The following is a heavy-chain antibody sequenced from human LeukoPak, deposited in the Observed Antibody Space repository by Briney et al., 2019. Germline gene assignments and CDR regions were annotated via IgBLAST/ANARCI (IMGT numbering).Heavy chain of an antibody. J-gene: IGHJ4*02. CDR2: ISAYNGNT. V-gene: IGHV1-18*01. CDR1: GYTFTSYG. Sequence: ASVKVSCKASGYTFTSYGISWVRQAPGQGLEWMGWISAYNGNTSYAQKLQGRVTMTTDTSTSTAYMELRSLRSDDTAVYYCARGGYCSSTSCYSCDYWGQGTLVTVSS. D-gene: IGHD2-2*01. CDR3: ARGGYCSSTSCYSCDY.